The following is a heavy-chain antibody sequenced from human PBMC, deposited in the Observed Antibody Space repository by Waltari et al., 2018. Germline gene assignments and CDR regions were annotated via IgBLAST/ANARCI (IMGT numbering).Heavy chain of an antibody. CDR3: ARGRGYDSGGYDAFHI. Sequence: QVQLVQSGAEVKKPGASVKVSCKASGYTFPSYEFNRVGQAPGQGLEGMGWMNASSGKTRSAQKFQGRVTMTRDTSISTAYMELSSLRSEDTAVFYCARGRGYDSGGYDAFHIWGQGTMVTVSS. CDR1: GYTFPSYE. J-gene: IGHJ3*02. D-gene: IGHD3-22*01. CDR2: MNASSGKT. V-gene: IGHV1-8*01.